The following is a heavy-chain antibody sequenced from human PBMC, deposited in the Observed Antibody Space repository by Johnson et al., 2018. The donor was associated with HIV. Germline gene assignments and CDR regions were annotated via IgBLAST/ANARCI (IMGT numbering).Heavy chain of an antibody. Sequence: QVQLVESGGGVVQPGRSLRLSCAASGFSFSDYGIHWVRQAPGKGLEWVAVISYDGDDKHYGDSVEGRFTIYRDHSKKTLYLQMNSLRPEDTAVYFCAKDAGSGSSWEFAFDIWGQGTKVTVSS. J-gene: IGHJ3*02. CDR1: GFSFSDYG. V-gene: IGHV3-30*18. CDR2: ISYDGDDK. D-gene: IGHD3-10*01. CDR3: AKDAGSGSSWEFAFDI.